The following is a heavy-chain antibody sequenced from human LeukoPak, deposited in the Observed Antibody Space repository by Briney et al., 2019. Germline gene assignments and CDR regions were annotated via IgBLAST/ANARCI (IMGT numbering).Heavy chain of an antibody. D-gene: IGHD3-10*01. CDR2: IMWRSGST. J-gene: IGHJ6*02. CDR3: TKDLTPGGADV. CDR1: GFSFSTYA. V-gene: IGHV3-9*01. Sequence: PGGSLRLSCVASGFSFSTYAMSWVRQAPGKSLEWVAGIMWRSGSTGYGDSVKGRFTISRDNAKKSLYLQMNGLRVEDTAFYYCTKDLTPGGADVWGQGTTVTVSS.